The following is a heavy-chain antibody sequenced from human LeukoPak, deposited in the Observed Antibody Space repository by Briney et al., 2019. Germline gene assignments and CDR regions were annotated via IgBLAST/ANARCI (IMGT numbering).Heavy chain of an antibody. CDR1: GFTFSSYA. CDR2: INGSGSST. D-gene: IGHD3-16*01. Sequence: GGSLRLSCAASGFTFSSYAMSWVRQAPGKGLEWDSAINGSGSSTYYADSVKGRFTISRDNSKNTLYLQMNSLRAEDTAVYYCAKDWGSQYYFDYWGQGTLVTVSS. V-gene: IGHV3-23*01. J-gene: IGHJ4*02. CDR3: AKDWGSQYYFDY.